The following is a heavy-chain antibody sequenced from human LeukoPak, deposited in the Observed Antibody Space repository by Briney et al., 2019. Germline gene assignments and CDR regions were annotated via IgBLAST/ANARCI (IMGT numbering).Heavy chain of an antibody. CDR1: GGSISSYY. V-gene: IGHV4-59*01. CDR3: ARETRLHSGSYSNDAFDI. D-gene: IGHD1-26*01. Sequence: SETLSLTCTVPGGSISSYYWSWIRQPPGKGLEWIGYMSYSGSTDYNPSLKSRVTISLDTSKNQFSLRLSSVTAADTAVYYCARETRLHSGSYSNDAFDIWGQGTMVTVSS. J-gene: IGHJ3*02. CDR2: MSYSGST.